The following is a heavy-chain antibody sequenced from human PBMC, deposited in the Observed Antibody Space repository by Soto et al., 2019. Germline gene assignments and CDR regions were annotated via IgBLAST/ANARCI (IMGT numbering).Heavy chain of an antibody. D-gene: IGHD3-22*01. J-gene: IGHJ6*02. CDR3: ASDDYDSLYGMYV. CDR2: IYSGGST. CDR1: GFTVSSNY. Sequence: PGGSLRLSCAASGFTVSSNYMSWVRQAPGKGLEWVSVIYSGGSTYYADSVQGRFTISRENSKNTLSLQMNSLRAEDTAVYYCASDDYDSLYGMYVWGQGTTVTVSS. V-gene: IGHV3-53*01.